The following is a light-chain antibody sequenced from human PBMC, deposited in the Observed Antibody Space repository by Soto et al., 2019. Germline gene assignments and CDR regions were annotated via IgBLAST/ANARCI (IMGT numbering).Light chain of an antibody. CDR2: EGT. CDR1: SSDVGSYDV. J-gene: IGLJ1*01. Sequence: QSALTQPASVSGSPGQSITISCTGTSSDVGSYDVVSWYQQHPGKAPKLMIYEGTKRPSGVSDRFSGSKSGNTASLTISGLQAEDDADYYCCSYAGSSTLVFGTGTKVTVL. V-gene: IGLV2-23*01. CDR3: CSYAGSSTLV.